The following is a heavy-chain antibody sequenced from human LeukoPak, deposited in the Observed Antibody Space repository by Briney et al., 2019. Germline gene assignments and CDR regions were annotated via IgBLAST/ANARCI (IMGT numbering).Heavy chain of an antibody. CDR3: AREIYPDRKAKDY. CDR2: IHPNSDGT. Sequence: ASVKVSCKTSGFTFTDYYIHWVRQAPGQWPEWMGCIHPNSDGTTSAQMFQGRVTMTRDTSLTTAYMELSRLKSDDTAVYYCAREIYPDRKAKDYWGQGTLVIVSA. CDR1: GFTFTDYY. J-gene: IGHJ4*02. V-gene: IGHV1-2*02. D-gene: IGHD2-2*02.